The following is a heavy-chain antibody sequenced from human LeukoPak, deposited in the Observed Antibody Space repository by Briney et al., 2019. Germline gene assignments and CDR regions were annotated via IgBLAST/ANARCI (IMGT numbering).Heavy chain of an antibody. CDR2: ISYDGSNK. CDR1: GFTFSSYG. J-gene: IGHJ6*02. Sequence: GGSLRLSCAASGFTFSSYGMHWVRQAPGKGLEWVAVISYDGSNKYYADSVKGRFTISRDNSKNTLYLQMNSLRAEDTAVYYCAPPTPYGDYDYYYYGMDVWGQGTTVTVSS. V-gene: IGHV3-30*03. D-gene: IGHD4-17*01. CDR3: APPTPYGDYDYYYYGMDV.